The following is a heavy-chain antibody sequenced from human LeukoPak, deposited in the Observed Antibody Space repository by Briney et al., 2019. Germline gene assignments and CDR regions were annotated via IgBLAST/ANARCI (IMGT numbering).Heavy chain of an antibody. CDR3: AKAERGSHYYYYMDV. CDR1: GFAFSSYG. V-gene: IGHV3-30*02. CDR2: IRYDGSNK. Sequence: SGGSLRLSCAASGFAFSSYGMHWVRQAPGKGLEWVAFIRYDGSNKYYADSVKGRFTISRDNSKNTLYLQMNSLRAEDTAVYYCAKAERGSHYYYYMDVWGKGTTVTVSS. J-gene: IGHJ6*03. D-gene: IGHD1-14*01.